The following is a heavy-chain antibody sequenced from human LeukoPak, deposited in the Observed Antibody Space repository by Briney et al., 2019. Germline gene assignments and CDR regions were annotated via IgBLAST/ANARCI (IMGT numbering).Heavy chain of an antibody. CDR3: AREGGPYRPLDY. Sequence: SQTLSLTCTVSGGSISSGDYYWSWIRQPPGKGLEWIGYIYYSGSTYYNPSLKSRVAISVDKSENHISLKLTSVTAADTAVYYCAREGGPYRPLDYSGQGTLVTVAS. V-gene: IGHV4-30-4*01. J-gene: IGHJ4*02. CDR1: GGSISSGDYY. CDR2: IYYSGST.